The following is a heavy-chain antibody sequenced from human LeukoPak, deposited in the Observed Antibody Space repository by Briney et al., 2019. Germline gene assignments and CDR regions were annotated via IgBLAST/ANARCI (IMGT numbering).Heavy chain of an antibody. D-gene: IGHD1-26*01. CDR2: IQYDASYD. CDR3: GKDFRVGARSFDY. Sequence: GGSLRLSCEASGFTFSSYGMHWVRQTPGKGLEWVSFIQYDASYDLYSDSVRGRFTISRDNSKNILYLQMNSLRTEDSAVYFCGKDFRVGARSFDYWGQGTLVTVSS. V-gene: IGHV3-30*02. J-gene: IGHJ4*02. CDR1: GFTFSSYG.